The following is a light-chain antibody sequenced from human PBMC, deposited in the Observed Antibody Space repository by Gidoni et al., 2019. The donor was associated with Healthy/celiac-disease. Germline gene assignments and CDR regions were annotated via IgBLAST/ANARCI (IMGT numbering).Light chain of an antibody. CDR1: QSISSY. Sequence: DIQMTQSPSSLSASVGDRVTITCRASQSISSYLNWYQQKPGQAPKLLIYAASSLQSGVPSRCSGSGSGTDFTLTISSLQPEDFATYYCQQSYSTPRTFGQGTKLEIK. CDR3: QQSYSTPRT. CDR2: AAS. J-gene: IGKJ2*01. V-gene: IGKV1-39*01.